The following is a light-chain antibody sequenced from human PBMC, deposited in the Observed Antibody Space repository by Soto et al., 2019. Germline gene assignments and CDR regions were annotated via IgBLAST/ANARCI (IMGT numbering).Light chain of an antibody. J-gene: IGLJ1*01. CDR2: DVS. CDR1: SSDVGAYNF. Sequence: QSALTQPPSASGSPGQSVTISCTGTSSDVGAYNFVSWYQQHPGEAPKLMIYDVSNRPSGVSNRFSGSKSGNTASLTISGLQPEDEADYYCSSYTTSNTRQIVFGTGTKVTVL. CDR3: SSYTTSNTRQIV. V-gene: IGLV2-14*03.